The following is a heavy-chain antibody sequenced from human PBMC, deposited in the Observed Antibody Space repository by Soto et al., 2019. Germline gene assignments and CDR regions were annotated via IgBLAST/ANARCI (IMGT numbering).Heavy chain of an antibody. CDR1: GYFFSTYW. CDR3: ARRGGSVSFDV. J-gene: IGHJ3*01. CDR2: IYPGDSET. V-gene: IGHV5-51*01. D-gene: IGHD6-19*01. Sequence: GGSLKISCKGSGYFFSTYWIAWVRQMPGKGLEWMGIIYPGDSETKYSPSFEGQVTISADKSITPAYLQWSSLRASDTATYYCARRGGSVSFDVWGQGTLVTVSS.